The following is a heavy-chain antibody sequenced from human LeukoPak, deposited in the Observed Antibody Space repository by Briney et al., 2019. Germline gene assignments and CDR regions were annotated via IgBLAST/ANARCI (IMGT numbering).Heavy chain of an antibody. D-gene: IGHD6-19*01. CDR2: INSDGSDT. CDR3: ARDLEGLDWFDP. Sequence: QSGGSLRLSCAGSGFIFSNYWMHWVRQVPGKGLVWVSRINSDGSDTSYADSVKGRFTVSRDNAKNTLYLQMNSLRAEDTAVYYCARDLEGLDWFDPWGQGTLVTVSS. V-gene: IGHV3-74*01. CDR1: GFIFSNYW. J-gene: IGHJ5*02.